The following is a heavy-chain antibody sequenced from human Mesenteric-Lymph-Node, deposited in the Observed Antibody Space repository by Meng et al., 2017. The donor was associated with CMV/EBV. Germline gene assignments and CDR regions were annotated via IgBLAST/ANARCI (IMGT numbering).Heavy chain of an antibody. Sequence: LTCKVSGVFISNGDSYWTWIRQHPGKGLEWIGYIFPSGTTYYNPSLRSRLTITVDTSNNQFSLRLASVTAADTAVYYCARGGQVLDFWGPGTLVTVSS. V-gene: IGHV4-31*03. D-gene: IGHD2/OR15-2a*01. CDR1: GVFISNGDSY. CDR2: IFPSGTT. J-gene: IGHJ4*02. CDR3: ARGGQVLDF.